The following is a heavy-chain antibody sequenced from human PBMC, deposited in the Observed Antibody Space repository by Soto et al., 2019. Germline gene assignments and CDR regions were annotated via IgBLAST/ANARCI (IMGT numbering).Heavy chain of an antibody. CDR1: GGSISSYY. V-gene: IGHV4-59*08. Sequence: SETLSLTCTVSGGSISSYYWSWIRQPPGKGLEWIGYSYYSGSTNYNPSLKSRVTISVDTSKNQFSLKLSSVTAADTAVYYCARHETLNGDYDYWGQGTLVTVYS. CDR2: SYYSGST. CDR3: ARHETLNGDYDY. D-gene: IGHD4-17*01. J-gene: IGHJ4*02.